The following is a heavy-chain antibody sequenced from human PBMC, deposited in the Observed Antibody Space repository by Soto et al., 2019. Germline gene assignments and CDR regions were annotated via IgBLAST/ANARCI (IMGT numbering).Heavy chain of an antibody. V-gene: IGHV4-31*03. D-gene: IGHD3-22*01. J-gene: IGHJ3*02. CDR3: ARGRHYYDSSGYILLDAFDI. Sequence: QVQLQESGPGLVKPSQTLSLTCTVSGGSISSGGYYWSWIRQHPGKGLEWIGYIYYNGSTYYNPSLESRVTISVDTSKNQFSLKLSSVTAADTAVYYCARGRHYYDSSGYILLDAFDIWGQGTMVTVSS. CDR1: GGSISSGGYY. CDR2: IYYNGST.